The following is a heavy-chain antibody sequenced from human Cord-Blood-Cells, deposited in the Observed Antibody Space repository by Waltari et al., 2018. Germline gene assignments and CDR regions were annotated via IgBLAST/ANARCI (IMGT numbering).Heavy chain of an antibody. CDR1: GYTFTGYY. J-gene: IGHJ4*02. D-gene: IGHD1-26*01. CDR3: ARAPPPYSVGGSYYFDY. CDR2: INPNSGGT. Sequence: QVQLVQSGAEVKKPGASVKVSCKASGYTFTGYYMHWVRQAPGQGLEWMGWINPNSGGTNYAQKFQGWVTMTRDKSISTAYMELSRLRSDDTAVYYCARAPPPYSVGGSYYFDYWGQGTLVTVSS. V-gene: IGHV1-2*04.